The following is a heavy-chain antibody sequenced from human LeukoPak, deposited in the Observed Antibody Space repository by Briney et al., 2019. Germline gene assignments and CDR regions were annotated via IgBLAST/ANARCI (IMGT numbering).Heavy chain of an antibody. CDR3: AKANQVIEYYYGPEHWDNSPYYFDY. D-gene: IGHD3-10*01. V-gene: IGHV3-21*04. J-gene: IGHJ4*02. CDR1: GFTFSSYS. CDR2: ISSSSSYI. Sequence: GGSLRLSCAASGFTFSSYSMNWVRQAPGKGLEWVSSISSSSSYIYYADSVKGRFTISRDNAKNSLYLQMNSLRAEDTAVYYCAKANQVIEYYYGPEHWDNSPYYFDYWGQGTLVTVSS.